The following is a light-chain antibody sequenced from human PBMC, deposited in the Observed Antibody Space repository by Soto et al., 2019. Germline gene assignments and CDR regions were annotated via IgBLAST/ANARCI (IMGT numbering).Light chain of an antibody. CDR3: QQYGSSPPYT. CDR1: QSVSSSY. CDR2: GAS. Sequence: EIVLTQSPGTLSLSPGARATLSCRASQSVSSSYLAWYQQKPGQAPRLLIYGASSRATGIPDRFSGSRSGTDFTLTISRLEPEDFAVYYCQQYGSSPPYTFGQGTKLEIK. J-gene: IGKJ2*01. V-gene: IGKV3-20*01.